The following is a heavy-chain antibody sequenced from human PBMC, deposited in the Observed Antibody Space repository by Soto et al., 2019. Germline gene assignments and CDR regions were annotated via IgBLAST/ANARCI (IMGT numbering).Heavy chain of an antibody. D-gene: IGHD6-13*01. CDR2: INPNSGGT. Sequence: QVQLVQTGAEVKKPGASVKVSCKASGYTFTGYYMHWVRQAPGQGLEWMGWINPNSGGTNYAQKFQGRVTLTRDTSISPAYKEQGRLRSDDTAVYYCARVAYSSSWYFDYWGQGTVVTVSS. CDR3: ARVAYSSSWYFDY. CDR1: GYTFTGYY. V-gene: IGHV1-2*02. J-gene: IGHJ4*02.